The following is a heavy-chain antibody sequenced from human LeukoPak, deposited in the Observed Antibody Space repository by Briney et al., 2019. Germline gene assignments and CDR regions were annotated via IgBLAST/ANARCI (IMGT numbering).Heavy chain of an antibody. J-gene: IGHJ6*02. Sequence: GGSLRLSCAASGFTFDDYAMHWVRQAPGKGLEWVSGISWNSGSIGYADSVKGRFTISRDNAKNSLYLQMNSLRAEDTAVYYCARDRADIVVVPAAIGHYYYGMDVWGQGTTVTVSS. CDR2: ISWNSGSI. CDR3: ARDRADIVVVPAAIGHYYYGMDV. D-gene: IGHD2-2*01. CDR1: GFTFDDYA. V-gene: IGHV3-9*01.